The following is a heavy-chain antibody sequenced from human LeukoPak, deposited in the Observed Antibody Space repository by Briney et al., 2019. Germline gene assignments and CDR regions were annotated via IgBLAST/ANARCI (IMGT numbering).Heavy chain of an antibody. Sequence: KRGESLKISCKASGYSFTSHWIGWVRQMPGKGLEWMGIVYPGDSDTRYSPSFQGQVTVSVDKSISTAYLQWGSLKASDTAMYYCARRGYCSTTSCSAPLDSWGQGTLVAVSS. CDR1: GYSFTSHW. V-gene: IGHV5-51*01. CDR2: VYPGDSDT. D-gene: IGHD2-2*01. CDR3: ARRGYCSTTSCSAPLDS. J-gene: IGHJ4*02.